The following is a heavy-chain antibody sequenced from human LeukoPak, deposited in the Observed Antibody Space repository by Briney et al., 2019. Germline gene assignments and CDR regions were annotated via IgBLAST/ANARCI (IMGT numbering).Heavy chain of an antibody. Sequence: XETXXLTCTXSGYSIXXGYYWGXIXXPPGXGLEXIGXIYHSGSTYYNPSLKSRVTISVDTSKNQFSLKLSSVTAADTAVYYCARDYDSSGYYPRWFDPWGQGTLVTVPS. D-gene: IGHD3-22*01. V-gene: IGHV4-38-2*02. CDR1: GYSIXXGYY. CDR2: IYHSGST. CDR3: ARDYDSSGYYPRWFDP. J-gene: IGHJ5*02.